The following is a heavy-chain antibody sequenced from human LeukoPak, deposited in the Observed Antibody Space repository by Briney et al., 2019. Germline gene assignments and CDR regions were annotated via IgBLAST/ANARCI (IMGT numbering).Heavy chain of an antibody. D-gene: IGHD5-12*01. V-gene: IGHV3-7*01. CDR3: ARAEGLHFDY. CDR2: IKQDGSEK. Sequence: GGSLRLSCAASGFTFSTYEMSWVRQAPGKGLEWVAYIKQDGSEKYYVDSVKGRFTISRDNAKNSLYLQVNSLRAEDTAVYYCARAEGLHFDYWGQGTLVTVSS. J-gene: IGHJ4*02. CDR1: GFTFSTYE.